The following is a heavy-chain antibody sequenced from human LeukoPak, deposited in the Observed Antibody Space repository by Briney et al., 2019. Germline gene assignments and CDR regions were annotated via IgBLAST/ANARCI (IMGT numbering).Heavy chain of an antibody. J-gene: IGHJ4*02. D-gene: IGHD3-22*01. V-gene: IGHV4-34*01. Sequence: PSETLSLTCAVYGGSFSGYYGSWIRQPPGRGREWVWEINHIGSTNYNPSLKSRVTISVDTSKNQFSLKLSSVTAADTDVYYCAREKRTILLRPSDSSGYSRPFDYWGQGTLVTVSS. CDR1: GGSFSGYY. CDR2: INHIGST. CDR3: AREKRTILLRPSDSSGYSRPFDY.